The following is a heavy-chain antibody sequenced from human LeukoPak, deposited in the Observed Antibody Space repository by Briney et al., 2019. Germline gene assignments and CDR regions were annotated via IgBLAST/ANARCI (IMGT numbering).Heavy chain of an antibody. CDR1: GYTFTSYY. CDR2: INPSGGST. Sequence: ASVKVSCKASGYTFTSYYMHWVRQAPGQGLEWMGIINPSGGSTSYAQKFQGRVTMTRDTSTSTVYMELSSLRSEDTAVYYCARLKPYYYDSNGYFDYWGQGTLVTVSS. V-gene: IGHV1-46*01. D-gene: IGHD3-22*01. J-gene: IGHJ4*02. CDR3: ARLKPYYYDSNGYFDY.